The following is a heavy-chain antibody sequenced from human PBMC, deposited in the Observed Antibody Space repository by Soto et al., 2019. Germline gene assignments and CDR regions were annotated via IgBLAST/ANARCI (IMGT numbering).Heavy chain of an antibody. Sequence: GGSLRLSCAASGFTFSSYGMHWVRQAPGKGLEWVAVISYDGRNKYYAESVKGRFTNSRDNSKNTQNLQMNSLRVEDTVFYYCAKGGAIGIAAAGIGYFDYWGQGT. CDR3: AKGGAIGIAAAGIGYFDY. CDR2: ISYDGRNK. D-gene: IGHD6-13*01. CDR1: GFTFSSYG. J-gene: IGHJ4*02. V-gene: IGHV3-30*18.